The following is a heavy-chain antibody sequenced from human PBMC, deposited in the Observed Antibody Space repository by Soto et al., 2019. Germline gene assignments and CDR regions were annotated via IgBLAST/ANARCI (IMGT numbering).Heavy chain of an antibody. V-gene: IGHV1-69*01. CDR3: ARAGGRHSGGIDY. Sequence: QVQLVQSGAEVKKPGSSVKVSCKASGGTFSSYSINWVRQAPGQGLEWMGEIIPIFGTANYAQKFQGRVTITADEYTSTAYMELSSLISEDAAVYYCARAGGRHSGGIDYWGQGTLVTVSS. CDR2: IIPIFGTA. J-gene: IGHJ4*02. CDR1: GGTFSSYS. D-gene: IGHD1-26*01.